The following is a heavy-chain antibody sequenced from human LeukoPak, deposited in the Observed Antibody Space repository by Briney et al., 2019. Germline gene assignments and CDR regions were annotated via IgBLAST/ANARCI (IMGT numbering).Heavy chain of an antibody. CDR3: ASGYCSGGSCYSTTDFDY. CDR2: INPSGGST. J-gene: IGHJ4*02. CDR1: GYTFTSYY. D-gene: IGHD2-15*01. V-gene: IGHV1-46*01. Sequence: RASVKVSCKASGYTFTSYYMHWVRQAPGQGLEWMGIINPSGGSTSCAQKFQGRVTMTRDTSTSTVYMELSSLRSEDTAVYYCASGYCSGGSCYSTTDFDYWGQGTLVTVSS.